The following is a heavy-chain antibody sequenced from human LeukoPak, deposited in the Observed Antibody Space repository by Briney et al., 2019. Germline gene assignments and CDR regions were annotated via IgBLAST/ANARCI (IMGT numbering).Heavy chain of an antibody. CDR1: AGSISSGSYY. D-gene: IGHD6-19*01. Sequence: PSETLSLTCTVSAGSISSGSYYWSWIRQPAGKGLEWIGRVYSSGSTNYNPSLKSRVSISVDTSKNQFSLRLSSVTAADTAVYYCARVSSSGWIGAYYFDYWGQGTLVTVSS. CDR3: ARVSSSGWIGAYYFDY. J-gene: IGHJ4*02. V-gene: IGHV4-61*02. CDR2: VYSSGST.